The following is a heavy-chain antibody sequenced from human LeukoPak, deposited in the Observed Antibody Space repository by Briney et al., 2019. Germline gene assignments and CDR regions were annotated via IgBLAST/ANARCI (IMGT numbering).Heavy chain of an antibody. CDR2: IYYSGST. CDR1: GGSISSSSYY. CDR3: ARHSYGGYDYVWGSYRYTGFDY. V-gene: IGHV4-39*01. D-gene: IGHD3-16*02. J-gene: IGHJ4*02. Sequence: SETLSLTCTVSGGSISSSSYYWGWIRQPPGKGLEWIGSIYYSGSTYYNPSLKSRVTISVDTSKNQFSLKLSSVTAADTAVYYCARHSYGGYDYVWGSYRYTGFDYWGQGTLVTVSS.